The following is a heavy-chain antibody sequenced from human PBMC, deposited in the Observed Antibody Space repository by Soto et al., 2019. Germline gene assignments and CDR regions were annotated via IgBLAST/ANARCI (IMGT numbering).Heavy chain of an antibody. D-gene: IGHD7-27*01. CDR3: VRELGLAY. V-gene: IGHV3-7*03. J-gene: IGHJ4*02. CDR2: INKDGSQK. CDR1: GFTLSNYW. Sequence: VGSLRLSCAATGFTLSNYWMTWVRQAPGQGLEWVANINKDGSQKNYVDSVNGRFTIARDNGQNSLSLQINSLRVEDTAVYYCVRELGLAYWGQGALVTVSS.